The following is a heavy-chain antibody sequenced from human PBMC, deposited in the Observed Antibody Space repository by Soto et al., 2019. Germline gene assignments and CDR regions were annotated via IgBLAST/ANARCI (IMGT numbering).Heavy chain of an antibody. CDR3: ARLHTAVPHY. Sequence: QVQLQESGPGLVMPSETLSLPCSVSGDSISGSPYYWGWIRQPPGKRLEWIGSIFHDGYIVYTPSLKRRVTISVDTSKNQFSLKLTSVAAADTAIYCCARLHTAVPHYVGQGILVTVSS. J-gene: IGHJ4*02. D-gene: IGHD6-19*01. CDR2: IFHDGYI. V-gene: IGHV4-39*01. CDR1: GDSISGSPYY.